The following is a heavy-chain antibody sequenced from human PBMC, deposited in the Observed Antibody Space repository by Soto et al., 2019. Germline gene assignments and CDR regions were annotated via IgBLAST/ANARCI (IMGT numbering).Heavy chain of an antibody. CDR3: AKTLSSWPYYYYYGMDV. Sequence: PGGSLRLSCAASGFTFSSYAMSWVRQAPGKGLEWVSAISGSGGSTYYADSVKGRFTISRDNSKNTLYLQMNSLRAEDTAVYYCAKTLSSWPYYYYYGMDVWGQGTTVTVSS. J-gene: IGHJ6*02. D-gene: IGHD6-13*01. CDR2: ISGSGGST. V-gene: IGHV3-23*01. CDR1: GFTFSSYA.